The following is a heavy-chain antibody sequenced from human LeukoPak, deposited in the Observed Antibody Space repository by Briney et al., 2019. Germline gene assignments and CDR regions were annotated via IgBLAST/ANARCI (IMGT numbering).Heavy chain of an antibody. CDR3: ARSVPSLFYYFDY. Sequence: GGSLSLSCAASGFTLNNYAVSWVRQAPEKGLEWVSSISGRGDRTLYAESVRGRFTISGDFSKNTLYLQMNGLRAEDTAVYFCARSVPSLFYYFDYWGQGSLVSVSS. J-gene: IGHJ4*02. D-gene: IGHD3-3*01. V-gene: IGHV3-23*01. CDR2: ISGRGDRT. CDR1: GFTLNNYA.